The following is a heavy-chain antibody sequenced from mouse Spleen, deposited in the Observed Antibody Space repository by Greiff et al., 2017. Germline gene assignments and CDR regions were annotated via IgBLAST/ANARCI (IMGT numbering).Heavy chain of an antibody. CDR1: GYTFTSYG. D-gene: IGHD1-1*01. J-gene: IGHJ1*03. V-gene: IGHV1-81*01. CDR2: IYPRSGNT. CDR3: ARSKGSSYWYFDV. Sequence: QVQLQQSVAELARPGASVKLSCKASGYTFTSYGISWVKQRTGQGLEWIGEIYPRSGNTYYNEKFKGKATLTADKSSSTAYMELRSLTSEDSAVYFCARSKGSSYWYFDVWGTGTTVTVSS.